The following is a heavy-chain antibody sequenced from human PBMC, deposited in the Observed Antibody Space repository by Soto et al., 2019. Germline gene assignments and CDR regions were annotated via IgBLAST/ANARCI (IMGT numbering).Heavy chain of an antibody. Sequence: GLLRRSCAGSGLTVGSGSMNWFRQAAGKGLEWFSYFSSSSSTIYYADSVKGRFTISRDNAKNSLYLQMNSLRAEDTAVYYCAGEGYYYYYMDVWGKGT. V-gene: IGHV3-48*01. CDR3: AGEGYYYYYMDV. CDR1: GLTVGSGS. CDR2: FSSSSSTI. J-gene: IGHJ6*03.